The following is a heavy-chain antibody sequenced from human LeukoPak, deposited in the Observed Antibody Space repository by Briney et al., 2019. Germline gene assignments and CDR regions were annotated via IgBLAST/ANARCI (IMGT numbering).Heavy chain of an antibody. J-gene: IGHJ5*02. V-gene: IGHV4-4*07. CDR3: ARGPSCSSTSCVRINTWFDP. D-gene: IGHD2-2*01. Sequence: SETLSLTCTVSGGSISSYYWSWIRQPAGKGLEWIWRIYTSWSTNYNPALKSRVTISVDTSKYQFSLTLSSVPAADTAVYYCARGPSCSSTSCVRINTWFDPWGQGTLVTVSS. CDR1: GGSISSYY. CDR2: IYTSWST.